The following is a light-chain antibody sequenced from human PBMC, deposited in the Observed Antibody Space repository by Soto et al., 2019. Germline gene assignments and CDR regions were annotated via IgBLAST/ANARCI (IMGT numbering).Light chain of an antibody. J-gene: IGLJ1*01. Sequence: QCVLTQPASVSGAPGQSITISCTGTSSDVGGYNYVSWYQQHPGKAPKLMIYEVSNRPSGVPDRFSGSKSGNTASLTVSGLQAEDEADYYCSSYAGSHYVFGTGTKVTVL. V-gene: IGLV2-8*01. CDR2: EVS. CDR3: SSYAGSHYV. CDR1: SSDVGGYNY.